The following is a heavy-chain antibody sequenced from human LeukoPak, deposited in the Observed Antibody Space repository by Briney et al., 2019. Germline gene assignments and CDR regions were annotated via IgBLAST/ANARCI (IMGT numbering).Heavy chain of an antibody. CDR1: GGSISSYY. CDR3: ARSAEAAADYNWFDP. V-gene: IGHV4-59*01. J-gene: IGHJ5*02. Sequence: SETLSLTCTVSGGSISSYYWSWIRQPPGKGLEWIGYIYYCGSTNYNPSLKSRVTISVDTSKNQFSLKLSSVTAADTAVYYCARSAEAAADYNWFDPWGQGTLVTVSS. CDR2: IYYCGST. D-gene: IGHD6-13*01.